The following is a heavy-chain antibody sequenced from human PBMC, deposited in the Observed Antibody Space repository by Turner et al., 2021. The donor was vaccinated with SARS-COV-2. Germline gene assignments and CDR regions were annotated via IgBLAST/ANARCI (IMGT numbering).Heavy chain of an antibody. V-gene: IGHV4-61*08. Sequence: QVQLQESGPRLVKSSAALSLTCTVSGGSVRSGAYYWSWIRQSPGKALQWIGEIFHSGTTTYSPSLNSRVTISTYSSFIQFSLKLNSVTAADTAVYYCARGRGIVVVPDAREDYWFDLWGQGTLVTVSS. J-gene: IGHJ5*02. CDR2: IFHSGTT. D-gene: IGHD2-21*02. CDR1: GGSVRSGAYY. CDR3: ARGRGIVVVPDAREDYWFDL.